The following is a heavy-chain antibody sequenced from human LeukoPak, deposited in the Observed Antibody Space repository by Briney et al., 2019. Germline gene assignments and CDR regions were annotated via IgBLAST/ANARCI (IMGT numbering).Heavy chain of an antibody. J-gene: IGHJ4*02. CDR3: AKDQTKYSSSSPIDY. Sequence: GGSLRLSCAASGFTFSSCAMSWVRQAPGKGLEWVSAISGSGGSTYYADSVKGRFTISRDNSKNTLYLQMNSLRAEDTAVYYCAKDQTKYSSSSPIDYWGQGTLVTVSS. D-gene: IGHD6-6*01. V-gene: IGHV3-23*01. CDR2: ISGSGGST. CDR1: GFTFSSCA.